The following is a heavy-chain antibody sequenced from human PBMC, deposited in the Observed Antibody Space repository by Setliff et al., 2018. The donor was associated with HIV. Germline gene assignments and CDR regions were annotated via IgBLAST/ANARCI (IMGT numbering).Heavy chain of an antibody. CDR3: ARLVGPYYDFWSGFQVWFDP. CDR1: GGSIRSRDNY. CDR2: IYYSGTT. V-gene: IGHV4-39*01. J-gene: IGHJ5*02. D-gene: IGHD3-3*01. Sequence: PSETLSLTCTVSGGSIRSRDNYWGWIRQPPGKGLEWIGHIYYSGTTYYNPSLKSRVSIPVDASKNQFSLKLSSVTAADTAVYYCARLVGPYYDFWSGFQVWFDPWGQGTLVTVSS.